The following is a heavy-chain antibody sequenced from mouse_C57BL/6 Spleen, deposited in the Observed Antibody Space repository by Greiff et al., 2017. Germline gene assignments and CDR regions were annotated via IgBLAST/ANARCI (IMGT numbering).Heavy chain of an antibody. CDR3: SREGTETDYFDY. V-gene: IGHV5-17*01. CDR1: GFTFSDYG. D-gene: IGHD3-3*01. Sequence: EVQVVESGGGLVKPGGSLKLSCAASGFTFSDYGMHWVRQAPEKGLEWVAYISSGSSNIYYADTVKGRFTITRDNAKNTLFLQMTSLRSEDTAMYYYSREGTETDYFDYWGQGTTLTVSS. CDR2: ISSGSSNI. J-gene: IGHJ2*01.